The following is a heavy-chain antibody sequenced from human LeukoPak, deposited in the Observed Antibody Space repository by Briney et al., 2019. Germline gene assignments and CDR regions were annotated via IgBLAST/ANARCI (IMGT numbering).Heavy chain of an antibody. CDR2: ISSSSSYI. Sequence: GGSLRLSCAASGFTFSSYSMNWVRQAPGKGLEWVSSISSSSSYIYYADPVKGRFTISRDNAKNSLYLQMNSLRAEDTAVYYCARGESVRGYCSGGSCQHDYWGQGTLVTVSS. CDR1: GFTFSSYS. CDR3: ARGESVRGYCSGGSCQHDY. J-gene: IGHJ4*02. D-gene: IGHD2-15*01. V-gene: IGHV3-21*01.